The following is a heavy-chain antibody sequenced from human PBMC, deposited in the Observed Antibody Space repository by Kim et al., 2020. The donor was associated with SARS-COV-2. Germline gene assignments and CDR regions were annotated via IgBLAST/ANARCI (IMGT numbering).Heavy chain of an antibody. CDR3: ASSNDYGDPETFDY. Sequence: SQKFQGRVTITRDTSASTAYMELSSLRSEDTAVYYCASSNDYGDPETFDYWGQGTLVTVSS. J-gene: IGHJ4*02. D-gene: IGHD4-17*01. V-gene: IGHV1-3*01.